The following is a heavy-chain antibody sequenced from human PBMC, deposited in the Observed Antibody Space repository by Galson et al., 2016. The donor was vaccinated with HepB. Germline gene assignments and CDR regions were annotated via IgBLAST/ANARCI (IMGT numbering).Heavy chain of an antibody. V-gene: IGHV3-23*01. CDR2: IHTSGERT. D-gene: IGHD3-3*01. Sequence: SLRLSCAASGFTFSNSDLNWVRQAPGKGLEWVSNIHTSGERTYYADSVRGRFTISRDNSKNTLHLQMDSLRAEDTAVYYCSRDFLFAHDLWGPGTLVTVSS. CDR1: GFTFSNSD. J-gene: IGHJ5*02. CDR3: SRDFLFAHDL.